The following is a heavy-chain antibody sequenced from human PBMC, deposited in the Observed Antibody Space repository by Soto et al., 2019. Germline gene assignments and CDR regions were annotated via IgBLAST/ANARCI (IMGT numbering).Heavy chain of an antibody. Sequence: QVQLVESGGGVVQPGRSLRLSCAASGFFFNTYGMHWVRQAPGKGLEWVAVISYDGSEKYYADSVKGRFTISRDNSKNTLYLQMNSLRGEDTAVYYCAKPRSGSYIGLENWGQGTLVTASS. D-gene: IGHD1-26*01. CDR1: GFFFNTYG. CDR2: ISYDGSEK. V-gene: IGHV3-30*18. CDR3: AKPRSGSYIGLEN. J-gene: IGHJ4*02.